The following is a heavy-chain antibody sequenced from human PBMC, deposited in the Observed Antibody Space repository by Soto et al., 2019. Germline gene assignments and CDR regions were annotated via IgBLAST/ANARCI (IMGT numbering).Heavy chain of an antibody. V-gene: IGHV4-39*01. J-gene: IGHJ4*02. CDR1: GGSISSSSYY. D-gene: IGHD4-17*01. CDR2: IYYSGST. Sequence: SETLSLTCTVSGGSISSSSYYWGWIRQPPGKGLEWIGSIYYSGSTYYNPSLKSRVTISVDTSKNQFSLKLSSVTAADTAVYYCARQPTLNYGDYENYFDYWGQGTLVTVSS. CDR3: ARQPTLNYGDYENYFDY.